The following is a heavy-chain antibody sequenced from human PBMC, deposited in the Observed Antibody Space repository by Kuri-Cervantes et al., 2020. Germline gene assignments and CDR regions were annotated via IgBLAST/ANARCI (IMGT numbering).Heavy chain of an antibody. Sequence: ESLKISCAVYGGSFSGYYWSWIRQPPGKGLEWIGEINHSGSTNSNPSLKSRVTMSLDKSKNQFSLKLSSVTAADTAVYYCARDSSSGWGGVYYYMDVWGTGTTVTVSS. CDR2: INHSGST. CDR1: GGSFSGYY. D-gene: IGHD6-19*01. CDR3: ARDSSSGWGGVYYYMDV. J-gene: IGHJ6*03. V-gene: IGHV4-34*01.